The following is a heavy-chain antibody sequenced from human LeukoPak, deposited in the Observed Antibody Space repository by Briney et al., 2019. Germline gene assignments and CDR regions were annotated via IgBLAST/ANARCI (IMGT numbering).Heavy chain of an antibody. CDR3: ARGLASCGGDCYSGRYYYHAMDV. J-gene: IGHJ6*02. D-gene: IGHD2-21*02. Sequence: ASVKVSCKASGGTFSSYAISWVRQAPGLGLEWMGFINPSGGSTRYAQNFQGRVTMTSDTSTSTVDMELSSVRSEDTAVYFCARGLASCGGDCYSGRYYYHAMDVWGQGTSVTVSS. V-gene: IGHV1-46*01. CDR1: GGTFSSYA. CDR2: INPSGGST.